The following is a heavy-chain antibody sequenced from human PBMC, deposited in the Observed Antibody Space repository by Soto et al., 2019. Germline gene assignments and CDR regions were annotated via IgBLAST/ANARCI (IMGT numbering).Heavy chain of an antibody. V-gene: IGHV6-1*01. Sequence: PSQTLSLTCAISGDSVSSNSAAWNWIRQSPSRGLEWLGRTYYRSKWYNDYAVSVKSRITINPDTSKNQFSLQLNSVTPEDTAVYYCAREKDYYGSGSYLGYNWYEPWGQGTLVTVSS. CDR3: AREKDYYGSGSYLGYNWYEP. CDR2: TYYRSKWYN. CDR1: GDSVSSNSAA. J-gene: IGHJ5*02. D-gene: IGHD3-10*01.